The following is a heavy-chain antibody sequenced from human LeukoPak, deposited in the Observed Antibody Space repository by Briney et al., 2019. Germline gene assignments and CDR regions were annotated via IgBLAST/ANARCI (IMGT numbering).Heavy chain of an antibody. D-gene: IGHD3-16*01. CDR3: AREGITFLGIDV. CDR2: ISSSSSYI. J-gene: IGHJ6*02. CDR1: GFTFSSYS. V-gene: IGHV3-21*01. Sequence: NPGGSLRLSCAASGFTFSSYSMNWVRQAPGKGLEWVSSISSSSSYIYYADSVKGRFTISRDNAKNSLYLQMNRLRAEDTAVYYCAREGITFLGIDVWGQGTTVTVSS.